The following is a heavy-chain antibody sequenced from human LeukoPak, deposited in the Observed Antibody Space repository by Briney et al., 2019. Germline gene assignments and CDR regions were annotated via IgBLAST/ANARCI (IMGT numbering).Heavy chain of an antibody. V-gene: IGHV1-18*01. CDR1: GYTFTSYG. D-gene: IGHD1-26*01. J-gene: IGHJ3*02. CDR2: ISAYNGNT. Sequence: ASVKVSCKASGYTFTSYGIRWVRQAPGQGLEWMVWISAYNGNTNYAQKLQGRITMTTDTSTSTAYMELRSLRSDDTAVYYCARPIVGAAYDAFDIWGQGTMVTVSS. CDR3: ARPIVGAAYDAFDI.